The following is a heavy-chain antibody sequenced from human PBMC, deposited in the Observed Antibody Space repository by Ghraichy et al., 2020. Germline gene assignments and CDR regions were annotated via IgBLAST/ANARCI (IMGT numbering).Heavy chain of an antibody. D-gene: IGHD4-11*01. Sequence: ASVKVSCKAFGYTFTDYYIHWVRQAPGQGLEWMGWMNSNDGGTNYAQKFQGRVTMTRDTSISTAYLEMSRLTSDDTAVFYCARYRPHYNYFDYWGQGTLVTGSS. CDR3: ARYRPHYNYFDY. V-gene: IGHV1-2*02. J-gene: IGHJ4*02. CDR2: MNSNDGGT. CDR1: GYTFTDYY.